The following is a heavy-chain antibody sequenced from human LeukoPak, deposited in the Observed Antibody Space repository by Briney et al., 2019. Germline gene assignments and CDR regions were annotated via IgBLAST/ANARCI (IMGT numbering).Heavy chain of an antibody. V-gene: IGHV5-51*01. J-gene: IGHJ4*02. Sequence: GESLKISCKGSGYSFTSYYIVWVRQMPGKGLEWMGIIFPGDSDTRYGPSFQGQVTFSADKSINTAYLQWGSLKASDTAMYYCARTAPFFDYWGQGTLVTVSS. CDR3: ARTAPFFDY. CDR1: GYSFTSYY. CDR2: IFPGDSDT.